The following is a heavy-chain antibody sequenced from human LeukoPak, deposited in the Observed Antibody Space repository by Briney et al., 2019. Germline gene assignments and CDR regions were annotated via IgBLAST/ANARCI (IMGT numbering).Heavy chain of an antibody. CDR3: AGRITGYSSGYVF. CDR2: TSGSAHKI. D-gene: IGHD5-18*01. Sequence: GGSLRLSCVGSGFTFSNYAMSWVRQAPGKGLDWASVTSGSAHKIRYADSVRGRFTISRDNSENTVYLQMNNLRGEDTAIYYCAGRITGYSSGYVFWGQGTLVTVSS. CDR1: GFTFSNYA. J-gene: IGHJ4*02. V-gene: IGHV3-23*01.